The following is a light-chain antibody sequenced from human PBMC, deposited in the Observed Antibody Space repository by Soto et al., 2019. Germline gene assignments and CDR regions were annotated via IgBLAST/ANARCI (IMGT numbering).Light chain of an antibody. J-gene: IGKJ5*01. V-gene: IGKV3-15*01. CDR2: AAS. CDR3: QQYDNWPSIT. CDR1: QSVSSN. Sequence: EIVMTQSPATLSVSPGERATLSCRASQSVSSNLAWYQQKPGQAPRLLIYAASTRATGVPARFSGSGSGTEFTLTISSLQSEDVAVYHCQQYDNWPSITFGQGTRLEIK.